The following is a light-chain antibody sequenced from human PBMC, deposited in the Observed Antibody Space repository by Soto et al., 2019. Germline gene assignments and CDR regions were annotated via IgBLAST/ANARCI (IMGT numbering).Light chain of an antibody. CDR1: TTDVDSYDY. CDR3: SSYTSSAPFYV. V-gene: IGLV2-14*03. Sequence: QSVLTQPASVSGSPGQSITISCTGATTDVDSYDYVSWYQQHPGQAPKLLIYDVNSRPSGISYRFSGSKSGDTASLTISGLQAEDDADYYCSSYTSSAPFYVFGAGTKVTVL. J-gene: IGLJ1*01. CDR2: DVN.